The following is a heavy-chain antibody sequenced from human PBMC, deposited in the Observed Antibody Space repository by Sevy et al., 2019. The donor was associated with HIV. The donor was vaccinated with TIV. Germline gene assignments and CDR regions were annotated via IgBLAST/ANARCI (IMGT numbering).Heavy chain of an antibody. CDR2: ISRASDSI. V-gene: IGHV3-48*02. J-gene: IGHJ4*02. CDR3: ASEHTGSFPDF. CDR1: GFTFRDYP. D-gene: IGHD1-26*01. Sequence: GGSLRLSCAASGFTFRDYPMNWIRQAPGKELEWLSYISRASDSIYYADSVMGRFTVSRDNAKNSLYLQMDRLSDEDTAIYYCASEHTGSFPDFWGQGTLVTVSS.